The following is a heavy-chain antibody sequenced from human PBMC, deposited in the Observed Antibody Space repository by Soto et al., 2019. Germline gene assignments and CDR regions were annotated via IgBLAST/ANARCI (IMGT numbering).Heavy chain of an antibody. CDR3: ARINLGYRSITGMDV. V-gene: IGHV1-69*12. CDR2: IIPIFGTA. Sequence: QVQLVQSGAEVKKPGSSVKVSCKASGGTFSSYAISWVRQAPGQGLEWMGGIIPIFGTANYAQKFQGRVTIXXDXSXXTACMELSSLRSEDRAVYYCARINLGYRSITGMDVWGQGTTVTVSS. CDR1: GGTFSSYA. D-gene: IGHD6-13*01. J-gene: IGHJ6*02.